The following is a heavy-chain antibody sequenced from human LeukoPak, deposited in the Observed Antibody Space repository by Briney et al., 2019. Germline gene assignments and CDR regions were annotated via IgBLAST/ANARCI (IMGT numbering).Heavy chain of an antibody. J-gene: IGHJ4*02. CDR2: INPNSGGT. Sequence: ASVKVSCKASGYTFTGYYMHWVRQAPGQGREWRGWINPNSGGTNYAQKFQGRVTMTRDTSISTAYMELSRLRSDDTAVYYCARGLLGYCSSTSCYFPWGQGTLVTVSS. D-gene: IGHD2-2*01. CDR3: ARGLLGYCSSTSCYFP. V-gene: IGHV1-2*02. CDR1: GYTFTGYY.